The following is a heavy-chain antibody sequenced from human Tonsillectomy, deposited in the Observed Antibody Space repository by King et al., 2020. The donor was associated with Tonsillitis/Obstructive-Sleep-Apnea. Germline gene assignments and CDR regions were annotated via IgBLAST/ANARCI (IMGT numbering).Heavy chain of an antibody. CDR3: AKVNAYDSSGYYSA. J-gene: IGHJ5*02. V-gene: IGHV3-23*04. D-gene: IGHD3-22*01. CDR2: ISGSGDST. Sequence: QLVQSGGGLVQPGGSLRLSCAASGFTFSSYAMSWVRQAPGNGLEWVSGISGSGDSTYYADYVKGRFTISRDNSKNTLYLQMNSLRVEDTVVYYCAKVNAYDSSGYYSAWGQGTLVTVSS. CDR1: GFTFSSYA.